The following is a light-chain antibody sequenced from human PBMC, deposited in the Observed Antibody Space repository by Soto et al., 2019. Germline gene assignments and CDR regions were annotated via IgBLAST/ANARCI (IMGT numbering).Light chain of an antibody. V-gene: IGKV3-20*01. CDR2: GAS. CDR1: QSVSSNY. CDR3: QQHGSSPWT. Sequence: EIVLTQSPGTLSLSPRERATLSCRASQSVSSNYLAWYQQKPGQAPRPRIYGASSRATGIPDRFSGSGAGTDFTLTISRLESEDFAVYYCQQHGSSPWTFGQGTKVEIK. J-gene: IGKJ1*01.